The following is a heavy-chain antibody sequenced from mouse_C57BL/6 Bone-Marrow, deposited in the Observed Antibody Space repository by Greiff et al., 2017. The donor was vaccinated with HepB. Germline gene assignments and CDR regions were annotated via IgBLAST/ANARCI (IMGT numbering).Heavy chain of an antibody. Sequence: QVQLQQPGAELVKPGASVKLSCKASGYTFTSYWMQWVKQRPGQGLEWIGEIDPSDSYTNYNQKFKGKATLTVDTSSSTAYMQLSSLTSEDSAVYYWARRGLYYSNHLYAMDYWGQGTSVTVSS. D-gene: IGHD2-5*01. J-gene: IGHJ4*01. CDR1: GYTFTSYW. CDR3: ARRGLYYSNHLYAMDY. CDR2: IDPSDSYT. V-gene: IGHV1-50*01.